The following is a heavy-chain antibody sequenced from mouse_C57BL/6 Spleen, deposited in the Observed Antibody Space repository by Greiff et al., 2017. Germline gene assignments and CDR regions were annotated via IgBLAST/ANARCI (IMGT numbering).Heavy chain of an antibody. CDR3: ARSSSALDY. CDR2: IDPSDSYT. V-gene: IGHV1-69*01. Sequence: QVQLQQPGAELVMPGASVKLSCKASGYTFTSYWMHWVKQRPGQGLDWIGEIDPSDSYTTYNHKFKGKSTLTVDKSASPAYMQLRSLTSEDSAVYYCARSSSALDYWGQGTTRTVSS. D-gene: IGHD3-1*01. J-gene: IGHJ2*01. CDR1: GYTFTSYW.